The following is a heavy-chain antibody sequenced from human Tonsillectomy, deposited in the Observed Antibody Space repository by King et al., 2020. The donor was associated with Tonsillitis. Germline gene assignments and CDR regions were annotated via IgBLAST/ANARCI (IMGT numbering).Heavy chain of an antibody. CDR1: GASISSGGYY. Sequence: VQLQESGPGLVKPSQTLSLTCSVSGASISSGGYYWSWIRQHPGNGLEWIGYINYSGSTYYNPSLKSPVTISVDTSKNQLSLKLSSVTAADTAVYYCARGKIFGVIISWFDPWGQGTLVTVSS. J-gene: IGHJ5*02. V-gene: IGHV4-31*01. CDR2: INYSGST. D-gene: IGHD3-3*01. CDR3: ARGKIFGVIISWFDP.